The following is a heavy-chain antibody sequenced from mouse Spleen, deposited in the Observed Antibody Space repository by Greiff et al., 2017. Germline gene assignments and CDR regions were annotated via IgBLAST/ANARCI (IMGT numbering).Heavy chain of an antibody. V-gene: IGHV1-4*01. CDR2: INPSSGYT. Sequence: VQLQQSGAELARPGASVKMSCKASGYTFTSYTMHWVKQRPGQGLEWIGYINPSSGYTKYNQKFKDKATLTADKSSSTAYMQLSSLTSEDSAVYYCARDYYYGSSGYYFDYWGQGTTLTVSS. CDR1: GYTFTSYT. CDR3: ARDYYYGSSGYYFDY. D-gene: IGHD1-1*01. J-gene: IGHJ2*01.